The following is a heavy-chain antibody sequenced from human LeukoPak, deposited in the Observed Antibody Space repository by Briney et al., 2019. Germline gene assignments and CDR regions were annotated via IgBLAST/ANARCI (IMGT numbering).Heavy chain of an antibody. V-gene: IGHV1-18*01. D-gene: IGHD3-3*01. CDR3: ARDLKSRFLEWLPYYYYYYGMDV. J-gene: IGHJ6*02. CDR2: ISAYNGNT. CDR1: GYTFTSYG. Sequence: ASVNVSCKASGYTFTSYGISWVRQAPGQGLEWMGWISAYNGNTNYAQKLQGRVTMTTDTSTSTAYMELRSLRSDDTAVYYCARDLKSRFLEWLPYYYYYYGMDVWGQGTTVTVSS.